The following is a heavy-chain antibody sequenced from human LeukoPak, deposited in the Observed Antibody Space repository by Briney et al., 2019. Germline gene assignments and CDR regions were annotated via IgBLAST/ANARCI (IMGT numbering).Heavy chain of an antibody. CDR1: GFTVSSNY. J-gene: IGHJ4*02. CDR3: AKDRRGSYSFDY. D-gene: IGHD1-26*01. Sequence: PGGSLRLSCAASGFTVSSNYMSWVRQAPGKGLEWVSVIYSGGSTYYADSVKGRFTISRDNSKNTLYLQMNSLRAEDTAVYYCAKDRRGSYSFDYWGQGTLVTVSS. CDR2: IYSGGST. V-gene: IGHV3-66*01.